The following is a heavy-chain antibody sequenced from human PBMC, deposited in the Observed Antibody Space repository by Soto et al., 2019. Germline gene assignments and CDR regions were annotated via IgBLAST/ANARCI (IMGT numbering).Heavy chain of an antibody. CDR2: ISGSGGST. CDR1: GFTFSSYA. J-gene: IGHJ5*02. V-gene: IGHV3-23*01. Sequence: TGGALRLSCAASGFTFSSYALSWVRQAPGKGLEWVSAISGSGGSTYYADSVKGRFTISRDNSKNTLYLQMNSLRAEDTAVYYCATYYYDSSGYYYAPDPWGQGTLVTVSS. CDR3: ATYYYDSSGYYYAPDP. D-gene: IGHD3-22*01.